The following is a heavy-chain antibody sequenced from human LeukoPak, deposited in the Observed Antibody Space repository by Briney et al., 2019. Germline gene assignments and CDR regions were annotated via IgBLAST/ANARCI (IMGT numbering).Heavy chain of an antibody. D-gene: IGHD2-2*01. V-gene: IGHV4-4*07. CDR3: ARDFTRKSYAVAEFFHP. CDR1: GGSISGYY. CDR2: IYANGGT. Sequence: PSETLSLTCTVSGGSISGYYWYWIRQSAGKGLEWIGRIYANGGTNYNPSLRSRVSMSVDTSKNQFSLKLTSVTAADTAIYYCARDFTRKSYAVAEFFHPWGQGTLVSVSS. J-gene: IGHJ1*01.